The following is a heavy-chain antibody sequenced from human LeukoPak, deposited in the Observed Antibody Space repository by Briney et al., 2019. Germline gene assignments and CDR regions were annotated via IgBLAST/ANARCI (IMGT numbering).Heavy chain of an antibody. CDR1: GFTFTNYA. CDR3: AKDRSYYGSGNSYFDF. CDR2: ISGSGGST. Sequence: GGSLRLSCAASGFTFTNYAMSWVRQAPGKGLEWVSAISGSGGSTYYAESVKGRFAISRDNSKNTLCLQMNSLRAEDTAVYYCAKDRSYYGSGNSYFDFWGQGTLVTVSS. D-gene: IGHD3-10*01. V-gene: IGHV3-23*01. J-gene: IGHJ4*02.